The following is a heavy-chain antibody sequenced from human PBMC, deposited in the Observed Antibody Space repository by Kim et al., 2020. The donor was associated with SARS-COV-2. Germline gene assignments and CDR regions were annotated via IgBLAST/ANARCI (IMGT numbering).Heavy chain of an antibody. CDR3: ARHSSSWEAGNWFDP. V-gene: IGHV5-10-1*01. CDR2: IDPSDSYT. D-gene: IGHD6-13*01. CDR1: GYSFTSYW. Sequence: GESLKISCKGSGYSFTSYWISWVRQMPGKGLEWMGRIDPSDSYTNYSPSFQGHVTISADKSISTAYLQWSSLKASDTAMYYCARHSSSWEAGNWFDPWGQGTLVTVSS. J-gene: IGHJ5*02.